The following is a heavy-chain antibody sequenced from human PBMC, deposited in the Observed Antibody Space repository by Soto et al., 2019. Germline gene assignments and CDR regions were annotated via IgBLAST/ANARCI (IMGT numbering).Heavy chain of an antibody. V-gene: IGHV1-2*02. CDR1: GYTFTGYY. CDR2: INPNSGGT. Sequence: ASVKVSCKASGYTFTGYYMHWVRQAPGQGLEWMGWINPNSGGTNYAQKFQGRVTMTRDTSISTAYMELSRLRSDDTAVYYCARVGYCGGDCYAGLDYWGQGTLVTVSS. CDR3: ARVGYCGGDCYAGLDY. D-gene: IGHD2-21*02. J-gene: IGHJ4*02.